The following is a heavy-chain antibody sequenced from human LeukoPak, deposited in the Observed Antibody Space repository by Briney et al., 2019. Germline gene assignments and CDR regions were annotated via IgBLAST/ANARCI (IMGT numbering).Heavy chain of an antibody. Sequence: SETLSLTCTVSGGSISSYYWSWIRQPPGKGLEWIGYIYYSGSTNYNPSLKSRVTISVDTSKNQFSLKLSSVTAADTAVYYCARGPTYYGFWSGYYFDYWGQGTLVTVSS. CDR3: ARGPTYYGFWSGYYFDY. J-gene: IGHJ4*02. V-gene: IGHV4-59*01. CDR1: GGSISSYY. CDR2: IYYSGST. D-gene: IGHD3-3*01.